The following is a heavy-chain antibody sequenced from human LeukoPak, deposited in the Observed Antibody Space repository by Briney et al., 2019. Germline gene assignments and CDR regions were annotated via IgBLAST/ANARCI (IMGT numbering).Heavy chain of an antibody. CDR3: ARWGYYDSSGYSNNWFDP. CDR1: GYTFTSYG. D-gene: IGHD3-22*01. Sequence: GASVKVSCKASGYTFTSYGISWVRQAPGQGLEWMGWISAYNGNTNYAQKLQGRVTMTTDTSTSTAYMELRSLRSDDTAVYYCARWGYYDSSGYSNNWFDPWGQGTLVTVSS. J-gene: IGHJ5*02. V-gene: IGHV1-18*01. CDR2: ISAYNGNT.